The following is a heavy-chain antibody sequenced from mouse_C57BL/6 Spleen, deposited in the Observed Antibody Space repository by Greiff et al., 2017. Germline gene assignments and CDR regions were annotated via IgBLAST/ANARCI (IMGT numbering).Heavy chain of an antibody. V-gene: IGHV5-4*03. Sequence: EVKLMESGGGLVKPGGSLKLSCAASGFTFSSYAMSWVRKTPEKRLEWVATISDGGSYTYYPDNVKGRFTISRDNAKNYLYLQMSHLKYEDTAMYYCARGGSSPHYFDYWGQGTTLTVSS. CDR3: ARGGSSPHYFDY. CDR2: ISDGGSYT. J-gene: IGHJ2*01. CDR1: GFTFSSYA. D-gene: IGHD1-1*01.